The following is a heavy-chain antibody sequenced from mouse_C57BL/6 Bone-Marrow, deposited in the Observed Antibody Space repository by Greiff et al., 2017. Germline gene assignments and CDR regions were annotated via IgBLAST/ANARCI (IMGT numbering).Heavy chain of an antibody. CDR2: IFPGSGST. D-gene: IGHD3-2*02. CDR3: ARTGQLRPLDYWGQGTTDY. J-gene: IGHJ2*01. V-gene: IGHV1-55*01. CDR1: GYTFTSYW. Sequence: QVQLQQPGAELVKPGASVKMSCKASGYTFTSYWITWVKQRPGQGLEWIGDIFPGSGSTNYNEKFKSKATLTVDTSSSTAYMKLSRLPSEDSAVYYCARTGQLRPLDYWGQGTTDYWGQGTTLTVSS.